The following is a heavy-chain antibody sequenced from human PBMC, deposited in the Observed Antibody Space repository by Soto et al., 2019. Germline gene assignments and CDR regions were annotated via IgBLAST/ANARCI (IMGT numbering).Heavy chain of an antibody. Sequence: QVQLVQSGAEVKKPGASVKVSCKASGYTFTGYYMHWVRQAPGQGLEWMGWINPNSGGTNYAQKFQGWVTMTSDTSISTAYMELSRLRSDDTAVYYCARSREAVAGTRGAFDIWGQGTMVTVSS. J-gene: IGHJ3*02. V-gene: IGHV1-2*04. CDR2: INPNSGGT. D-gene: IGHD6-19*01. CDR1: GYTFTGYY. CDR3: ARSREAVAGTRGAFDI.